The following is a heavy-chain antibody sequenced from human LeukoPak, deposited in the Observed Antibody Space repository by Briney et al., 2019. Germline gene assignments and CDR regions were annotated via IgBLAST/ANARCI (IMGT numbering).Heavy chain of an antibody. CDR3: ARGIAVIDY. D-gene: IGHD6-19*01. Sequence: AGGSLRLSCAASGFTFSSYGMHWVRQAPGKGLEWVATIKEDGSEKYYVDSVKGRFTISRDNARNSLYLQMNSLRAEDAAVYYCARGIAVIDYWGQGTLVTVSS. CDR2: IKEDGSEK. V-gene: IGHV3-7*01. J-gene: IGHJ4*02. CDR1: GFTFSSYG.